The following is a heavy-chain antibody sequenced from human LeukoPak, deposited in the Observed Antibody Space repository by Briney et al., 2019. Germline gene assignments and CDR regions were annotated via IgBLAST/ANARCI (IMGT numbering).Heavy chain of an antibody. CDR3: ASQSGEFGESNNWFDP. D-gene: IGHD3-10*01. J-gene: IGHJ5*02. CDR1: GGSISSSSYY. Sequence: PSETLSLTCTVSGGSISSSSYYWGWIRQPPGKGLEWIGSIYYSGSTYYNPSLKSRVTISVDTSKNQFSLKLSSVTAADTAVYYCASQSGEFGESNNWFDPWGQGTLVTVSS. V-gene: IGHV4-39*01. CDR2: IYYSGST.